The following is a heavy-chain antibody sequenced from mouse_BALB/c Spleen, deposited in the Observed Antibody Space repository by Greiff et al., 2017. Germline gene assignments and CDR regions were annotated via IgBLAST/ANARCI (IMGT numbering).Heavy chain of an antibody. CDR2: INPSTGYT. Sequence: QVQLKESGAELAKPGASVKMSCKASGYTFTSYWMHWVKQRPGQGLEWIGYINPSTGYTEYNQKFKDKATLTADKSSSTAYMQLSSLTSEDSAVYYCARMEVRPWGQGTLVTVSA. V-gene: IGHV1-7*01. J-gene: IGHJ3*01. D-gene: IGHD2-14*01. CDR1: GYTFTSYW. CDR3: ARMEVRP.